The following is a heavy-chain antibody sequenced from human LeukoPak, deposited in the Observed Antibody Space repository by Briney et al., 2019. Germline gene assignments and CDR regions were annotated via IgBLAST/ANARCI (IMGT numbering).Heavy chain of an antibody. V-gene: IGHV1-8*01. J-gene: IGHJ6*02. D-gene: IGHD3-3*01. CDR2: MNPNSGNT. CDR1: GYTFTSYD. Sequence: ASVKVSCKASGYTFTSYDINWVRQATGQGLEWMGWMNPNSGNTGYAQKFQGRVTMTRNTSISTAYMELSSLRSEDTAVYYCARGEYEYEIFGVVYYYYGMDVWGQGTTVTVSS. CDR3: ARGEYEYEIFGVVYYYYGMDV.